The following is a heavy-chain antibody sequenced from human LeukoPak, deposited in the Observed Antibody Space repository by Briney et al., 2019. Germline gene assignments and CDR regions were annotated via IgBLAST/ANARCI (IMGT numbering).Heavy chain of an antibody. Sequence: SETLSLTCTVSGGSISSYYWSWIRQPAGKGLEWIGRIYTSGSTNYNPSLKSRVTMSVDTSKNQFSLKLSSVTAADTAVYYCARDTYYYGSGSYDYWGQGTLVTASS. D-gene: IGHD3-10*01. V-gene: IGHV4-4*07. CDR1: GGSISSYY. CDR3: ARDTYYYGSGSYDY. J-gene: IGHJ4*02. CDR2: IYTSGST.